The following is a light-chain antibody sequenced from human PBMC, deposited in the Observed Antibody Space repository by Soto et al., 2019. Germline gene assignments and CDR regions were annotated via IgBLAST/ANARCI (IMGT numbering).Light chain of an antibody. J-gene: IGKJ2*01. CDR1: QSLLSRSTNKNY. V-gene: IGKV4-1*01. CDR3: QQYYRTPYT. Sequence: DIVMTQSPDSLTVSLGERATINCKSSQSLLSRSTNKNYLAWYQQKPGQPPRFIYGTSIRESGVPDRFSGSVSDTKFTLTISGLQAEDVSVYFCQQYYRTPYTFGQGTKLEIK. CDR2: GTS.